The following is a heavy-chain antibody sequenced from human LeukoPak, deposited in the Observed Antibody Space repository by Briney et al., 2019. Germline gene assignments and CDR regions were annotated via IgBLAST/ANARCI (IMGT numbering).Heavy chain of an antibody. CDR1: GGSISSYY. CDR3: ARGQWLVPGDFDY. D-gene: IGHD6-19*01. Sequence: SETLSLTCTVSGGSISSYYWSWLRQPPGKGLEWIGYIYYSGSTNYNPSLKSRVTISVDTSKNQFSLKLSSVTAADTAVYYCARGQWLVPGDFDYWGQGTLVTVSS. V-gene: IGHV4-59*08. J-gene: IGHJ4*02. CDR2: IYYSGST.